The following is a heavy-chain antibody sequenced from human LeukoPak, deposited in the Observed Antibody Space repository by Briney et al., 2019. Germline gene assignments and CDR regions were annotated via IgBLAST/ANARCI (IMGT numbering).Heavy chain of an antibody. J-gene: IGHJ6*03. Sequence: ASVKVSCKASGYTFTSYDINWVRQATGQGLEWMGWMNPNSGNTGYAQKFQGRVTITRDTSISTAYMELSSLRSEDTAVYYCARALCDSDSCNYYQYMDVWGKGTTVTVSS. V-gene: IGHV1-8*01. CDR2: MNPNSGNT. CDR1: GYTFTSYD. D-gene: IGHD6-13*01. CDR3: ARALCDSDSCNYYQYMDV.